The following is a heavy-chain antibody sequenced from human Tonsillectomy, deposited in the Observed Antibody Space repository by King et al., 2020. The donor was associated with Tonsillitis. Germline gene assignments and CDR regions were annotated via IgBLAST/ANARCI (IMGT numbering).Heavy chain of an antibody. V-gene: IGHV3-74*01. J-gene: IGHJ3*02. CDR1: GFTFSSYW. Sequence: VQLVESGGGLVQPGGSLRLSCAASGFTFSSYWMHWVRQAPGKGLVWVSRIISDGSSTSYADSVKGRFTISRDNSKNTLYLQMNSLRPEETAVYYCARGYDFWSGYYSLDACDNWGQGTMVTVSS. D-gene: IGHD3-3*01. CDR3: ARGYDFWSGYYSLDACDN. CDR2: IISDGSST.